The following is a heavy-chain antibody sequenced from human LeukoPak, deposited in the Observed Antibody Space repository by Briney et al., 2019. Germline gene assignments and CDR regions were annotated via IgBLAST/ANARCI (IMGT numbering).Heavy chain of an antibody. CDR1: GGSISSSSYY. V-gene: IGHV4-39*01. CDR2: IYYSGST. J-gene: IGHJ6*03. Sequence: PSGTLSLTCTVSGGSISSSSYYWGWIRQPPGKGLEWIGSIYYSGSTYYNPSLKSRVTISVDTSKNQFSLKLSSVTAADTAVYYCARHPRGAARPGYYYYYYMDVWGKGTTVTVSS. CDR3: ARHPRGAARPGYYYYYYMDV. D-gene: IGHD6-6*01.